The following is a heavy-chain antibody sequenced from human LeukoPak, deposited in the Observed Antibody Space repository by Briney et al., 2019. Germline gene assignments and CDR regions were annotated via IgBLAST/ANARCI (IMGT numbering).Heavy chain of an antibody. CDR2: IGDSGATT. D-gene: IGHD3-10*01. J-gene: IGHJ4*02. CDR3: ASLHYYGSGAYYLSY. CDR1: GFTLSSYA. V-gene: IGHV3-23*01. Sequence: GGSLRLSCAASGFTLSSYAMTWVRQAPGKGLEWVSDIGDSGATTYYADSVKGRFTISRDNSKSTLYLQMSSLRAEDTAVYFCASLHYYGSGAYYLSYWGQGTLVTVSS.